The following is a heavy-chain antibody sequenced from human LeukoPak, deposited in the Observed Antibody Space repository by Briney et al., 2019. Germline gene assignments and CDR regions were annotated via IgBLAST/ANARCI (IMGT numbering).Heavy chain of an antibody. CDR1: GGSISSYY. J-gene: IGHJ4*02. CDR2: IYTSGST. Sequence: PSETLSLTCTVSGGSISSYYWSWIRLPAGKGLEWIGRIYTSGSTNDNPSLKSRVTMSVDTSKNQFSLKLSSVTAADTAVYYCARTPMIAVAGTFDYWGQGTLVTVSS. D-gene: IGHD6-19*01. CDR3: ARTPMIAVAGTFDY. V-gene: IGHV4-4*07.